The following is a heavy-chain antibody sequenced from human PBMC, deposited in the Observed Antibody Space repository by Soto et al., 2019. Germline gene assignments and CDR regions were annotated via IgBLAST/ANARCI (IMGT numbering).Heavy chain of an antibody. V-gene: IGHV4-30-4*01. D-gene: IGHD3-22*01. CDR1: GGSIISGDDY. CDR2: IYYSGST. Sequence: QVQLQESGPGLVKPAQTLSLTCTVSGGSIISGDDYWSWIRQPPGKGMEWIGYIYYSGSTYYNPSLKSRFTISVDTSKNQCSLNLSSVTAADTAVYYCARVYYYERTRIDYWGQGTLVTVSS. J-gene: IGHJ4*02. CDR3: ARVYYYERTRIDY.